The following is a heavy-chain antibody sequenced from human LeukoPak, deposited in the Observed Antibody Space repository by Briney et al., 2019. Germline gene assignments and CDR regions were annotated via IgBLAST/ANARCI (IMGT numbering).Heavy chain of an antibody. J-gene: IGHJ2*01. D-gene: IGHD3-10*01. CDR3: AIRWYGSVEPPWYFDL. CDR1: GGSISSYY. CDR2: VYYSGST. Sequence: KPSETLSLTCTVSGGSISSYYWSWIRQPPRKGLEWVGYVYYSGSTNYNPSLKSRATVSVDTSKNQFSLKLSSVTAADTAVYYCAIRWYGSVEPPWYFDLWGRGTLLTVSS. V-gene: IGHV4-59*08.